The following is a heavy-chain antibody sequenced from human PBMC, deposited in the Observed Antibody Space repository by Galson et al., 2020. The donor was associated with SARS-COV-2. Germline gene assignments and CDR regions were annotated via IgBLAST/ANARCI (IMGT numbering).Heavy chain of an antibody. J-gene: IGHJ4*02. V-gene: IGHV2-5*02. CDR2: IYGDGER. CDR3: AHIYLGIAYYGPGYFDS. Sequence: SGPTLVKPTQPLTLTCTFPGFSLTTSGEGVVWIRQPPGKALEWLALIYGDGERRSSPSLKRRLTITKDTSKNQVVLSLANLDPVDTATYYCAHIYLGIAYYGPGYFDSWGQGILVTVSS. D-gene: IGHD3-3*01. CDR1: GFSLTTSGEG.